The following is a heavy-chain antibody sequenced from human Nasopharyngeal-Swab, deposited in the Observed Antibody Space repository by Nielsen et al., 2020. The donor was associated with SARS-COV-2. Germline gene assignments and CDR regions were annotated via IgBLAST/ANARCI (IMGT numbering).Heavy chain of an antibody. J-gene: IGHJ4*02. CDR1: GFGFSAHY. V-gene: IGHV3-72*01. D-gene: IGHD6-13*01. Sequence: GESLKISCAASGFGFSAHYMDWVRQAPGMGLEWVGRIRNKDKRYTTEYAASVKGRFTISRDDSKNSLYLQMNTLRAEDTAVYYCANRRGGSWHPYCFDYWGQGTLVTVSS. CDR3: ANRRGGSWHPYCFDY. CDR2: IRNKDKRYTT.